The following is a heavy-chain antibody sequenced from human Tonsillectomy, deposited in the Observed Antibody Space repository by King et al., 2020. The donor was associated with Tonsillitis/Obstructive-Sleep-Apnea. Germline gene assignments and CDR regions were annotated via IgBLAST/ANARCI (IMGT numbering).Heavy chain of an antibody. V-gene: IGHV3-33*01. D-gene: IGHD3-10*01. CDR1: GFTFRSYG. CDR3: AREVSGSQSNWLGP. J-gene: IGHJ5*02. CDR2: IWYDGSNK. Sequence: VQLVESGGGVVQPGRSLRLSCAASGFTFRSYGMHWVRQAPGKGLEWVAVIWYDGSNKYYPDSVKGRFTISRDNSKNTLYLQMNSLRAEDTAVYYCAREVSGSQSNWLGPWGQGTLVTVSS.